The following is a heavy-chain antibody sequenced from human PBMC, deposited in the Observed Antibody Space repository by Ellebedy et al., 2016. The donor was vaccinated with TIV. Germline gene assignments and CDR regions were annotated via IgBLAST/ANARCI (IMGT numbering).Heavy chain of an antibody. Sequence: GSLRLSCAVYGGSFSGYYWSWIRQPPGKGLEWIGEINHSGSTNYNPSLKSRVTVSVDTSKNQLSLKLSSVTAADTALYYCSRNIGSAGPVSVTFVGGMDVWGQGTTVLVSS. V-gene: IGHV4-34*01. CDR1: GGSFSGYY. D-gene: IGHD6-13*01. J-gene: IGHJ6*02. CDR3: SRNIGSAGPVSVTFVGGMDV. CDR2: INHSGST.